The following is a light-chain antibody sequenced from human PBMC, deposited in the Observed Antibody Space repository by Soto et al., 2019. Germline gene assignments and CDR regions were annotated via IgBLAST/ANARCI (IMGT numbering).Light chain of an antibody. CDR2: GDT. J-gene: IGLJ2*01. V-gene: IGLV2-23*01. CDR3: CSSAGGDTLI. Sequence: QSVLTQPASVSGSPGQSTTISCTGTSSDVGTYNLVSWYQQYPGEAPNLVIYGDTQRPSGVSSRFSASKSGNTASLTISGLQAGDGAIYYCCSSAGGDTLIFGRGTKLTVL. CDR1: SSDVGTYNL.